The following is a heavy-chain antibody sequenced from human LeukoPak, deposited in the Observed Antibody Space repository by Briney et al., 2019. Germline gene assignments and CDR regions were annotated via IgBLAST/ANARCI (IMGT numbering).Heavy chain of an antibody. CDR2: IYYSGCT. CDR3: ARHPLAGATAPNYFDY. J-gene: IGHJ4*02. CDR1: GCSISSSSYY. Sequence: RSETLSLTCTVSGCSISSSSYYWGWIRQPPGKGLEWIGSIYYSGCTYYNPSLKSRVTISVDTSKNQFSLKLSSVTAADTAVYYCARHPLAGATAPNYFDYWGQGTLVTVSS. V-gene: IGHV4-39*01. D-gene: IGHD6-25*01.